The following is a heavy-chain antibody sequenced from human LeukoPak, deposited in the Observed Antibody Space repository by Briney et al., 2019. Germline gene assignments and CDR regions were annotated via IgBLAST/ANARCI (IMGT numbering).Heavy chain of an antibody. CDR1: GGSISSSSYY. J-gene: IGHJ4*02. CDR2: IYYSGST. V-gene: IGHV4-39*07. D-gene: IGHD1-26*01. Sequence: PSETLSLTCTVSGGSISSSSYYWGWIRQPPGKGLEWIGSIYYSGSTYYNPSLKSRVTISVDKSKNQFSLKLSSVTAADTAVYYCAMSGSHPPAYFDYWGQGTLVTFAS. CDR3: AMSGSHPPAYFDY.